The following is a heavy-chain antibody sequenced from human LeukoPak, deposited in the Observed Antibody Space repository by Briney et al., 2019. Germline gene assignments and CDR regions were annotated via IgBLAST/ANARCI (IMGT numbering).Heavy chain of an antibody. Sequence: ASVKVSCKASGYTFTSYGISWVRQAPGQGLEWMGWISAYNGNTNYAQKLQGRVTMTTDTSTSTAYMELRSLRSDDTAVYYCARDPLGGFGELSNDYWGQGTLVTVSS. CDR3: ARDPLGGFGELSNDY. V-gene: IGHV1-18*01. CDR1: GYTFTSYG. CDR2: ISAYNGNT. D-gene: IGHD3-10*01. J-gene: IGHJ4*02.